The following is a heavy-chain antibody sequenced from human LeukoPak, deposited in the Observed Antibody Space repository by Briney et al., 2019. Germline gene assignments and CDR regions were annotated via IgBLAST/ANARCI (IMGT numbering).Heavy chain of an antibody. J-gene: IGHJ3*02. CDR3: ARDEGAKIAFHI. D-gene: IGHD1-26*01. V-gene: IGHV1-69*06. CDR2: IIPIFGTA. Sequence: GASVKVSCKASGGTFSSYAISWVRQAPGQGLEWMGGIIPIFGTANYAQKFQGRVTITADKSTSTAYMELSSLRFEDTAVYYCARDEGAKIAFHIWGQGTMVTVSS. CDR1: GGTFSSYA.